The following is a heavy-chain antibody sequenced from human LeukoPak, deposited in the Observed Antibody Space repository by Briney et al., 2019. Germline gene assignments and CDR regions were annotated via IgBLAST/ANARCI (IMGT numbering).Heavy chain of an antibody. D-gene: IGHD3-10*02. CDR1: GYTFTSYD. CDR3: ARTVRDQGVNWFDP. V-gene: IGHV7-4-1*02. J-gene: IGHJ5*02. CDR2: INTNTGNP. Sequence: ASVKVSCKASGYTFTSYDINWVRQATGQGLEWMGWINTNTGNPTYAQGFTGRFVFSLDTSVSTAYLQISSLKAEDTAVYYCARTVRDQGVNWFDPWGQGTLVTVSS.